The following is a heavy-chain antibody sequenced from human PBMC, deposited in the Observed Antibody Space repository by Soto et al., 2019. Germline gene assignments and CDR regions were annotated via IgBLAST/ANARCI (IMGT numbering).Heavy chain of an antibody. CDR1: GSTFSSYG. Sequence: GGSLRLSCAASGSTFSSYGMHWVRQAPGKGLEWVAVIWYDGSNKYYADSVKGRFTISRDNSKNTLYLQMNSLRAEDTAVYYCARVGAAADPYYYYYMDVWGKGTTVTVS. V-gene: IGHV3-33*01. D-gene: IGHD6-13*01. CDR3: ARVGAAADPYYYYYMDV. CDR2: IWYDGSNK. J-gene: IGHJ6*03.